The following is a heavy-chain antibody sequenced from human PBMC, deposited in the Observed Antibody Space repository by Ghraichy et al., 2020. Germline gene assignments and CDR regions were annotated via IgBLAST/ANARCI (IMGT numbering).Heavy chain of an antibody. J-gene: IGHJ6*02. CDR3: AKCIGPAGWEGGLDV. CDR2: ISGTSGAT. V-gene: IGHV3-23*01. CDR1: EFSFRLYA. D-gene: IGHD2-2*01. Sequence: GGSLRLSCAASEFSFRLYALSWVRQAPGKGLEWVSGISGTSGATYYSDSVQGRFTISRDNSKNTLFLQMDNLRVEDTAVYYCAKCIGPAGWEGGLDVWGQGTTVTVSS.